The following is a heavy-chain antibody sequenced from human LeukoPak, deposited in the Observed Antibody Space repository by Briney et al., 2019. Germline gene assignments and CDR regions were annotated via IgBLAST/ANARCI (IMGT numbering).Heavy chain of an antibody. J-gene: IGHJ4*02. CDR3: ARDTAYYDFFY. CDR2: IWYDGSNK. V-gene: IGHV3-33*08. CDR1: GFTFSSYG. D-gene: IGHD3-3*01. Sequence: GGSLRLSCAASGFTFSSYGMHWVRQAPGKGLEWVAVIWYDGSNKYYADSVKGRFTISRDNSKNTLYLQMNSLRAEDTAVYYCARDTAYYDFFYWGQGTLVTVSS.